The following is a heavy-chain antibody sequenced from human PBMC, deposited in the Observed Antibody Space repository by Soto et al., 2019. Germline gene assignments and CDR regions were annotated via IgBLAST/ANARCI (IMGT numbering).Heavy chain of an antibody. J-gene: IGHJ5*02. D-gene: IGHD6-19*01. CDR3: ARVGIAVASDWFDP. V-gene: IGHV4-61*01. Sequence: SETLSLTCTGPGGSVSSGSYYWSWIRQPPGKGLEWIGYIYYSGSTNHNPSLKSRVTISVDTSKNQFSLKLSSVTAADTAVYYCARVGIAVASDWFDPWGQGTLVTVSS. CDR2: IYYSGST. CDR1: GGSVSSGSYY.